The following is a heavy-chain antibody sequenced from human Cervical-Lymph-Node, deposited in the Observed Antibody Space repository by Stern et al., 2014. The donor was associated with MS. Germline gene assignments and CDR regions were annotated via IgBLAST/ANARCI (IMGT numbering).Heavy chain of an antibody. D-gene: IGHD6-13*01. CDR3: ATERMYSSTWHGGLVNGLDG. CDR2: IIPVFGTT. CDR1: GGTFSKFA. Sequence: QVQLVQSGAEVKKPGSSVKVSCKASGGTFSKFAFNWVRQAPGQGLEWMGGIIPVFGTTNHAQKFQGRVTITADESTSTAYMELRSLRSDDTAVYYCATERMYSSTWHGGLVNGLDGWGQGTTVTVSS. J-gene: IGHJ6*02. V-gene: IGHV1-69*01.